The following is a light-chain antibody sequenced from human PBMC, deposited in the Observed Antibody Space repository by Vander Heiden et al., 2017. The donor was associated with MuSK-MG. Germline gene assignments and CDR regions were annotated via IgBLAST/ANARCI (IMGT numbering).Light chain of an antibody. V-gene: IGLV1-44*01. J-gene: IGLJ2*01. CDR2: INN. CDR3: DSWDDMLNGTRVV. CDR1: STKLGSKT. Sequence: SVLDQRPSAYGTRGRRLTTTDSGSSTKLGSKTVNWYQQYPGTAPNLLIFINNQRPLGIPDQVAGSKSATSAALTISGLQSEEEEEDDWDSWDDMLNGTRVVFGGGTKLTVL.